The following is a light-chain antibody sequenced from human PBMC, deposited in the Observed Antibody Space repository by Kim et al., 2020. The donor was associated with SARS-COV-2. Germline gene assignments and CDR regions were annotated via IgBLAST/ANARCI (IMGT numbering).Light chain of an antibody. V-gene: IGKV3-20*01. CDR3: QQYGSSPFT. Sequence: APGGRATLACRASESVGSSYLAWYQQKPGQAPRLLIYGASTRATGIPDRFSGSGSGTDCTLTISRLEPEDFAVYYCQQYGSSPFTFGPGTKVDIK. CDR2: GAS. CDR1: ESVGSSY. J-gene: IGKJ3*01.